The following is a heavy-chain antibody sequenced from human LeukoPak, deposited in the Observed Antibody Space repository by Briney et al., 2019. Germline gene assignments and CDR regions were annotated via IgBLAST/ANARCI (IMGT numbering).Heavy chain of an antibody. V-gene: IGHV3-48*01. D-gene: IGHD6-13*01. CDR3: ARVSTAASLAIDS. CDR1: GXSFSSYS. J-gene: IGHJ4*02. CDR2: ITWSSTTI. Sequence: QPGGSLRLSCAASGXSFSSYSMNWVRQAPGKGLEWVSYITWSSTTIYYADSVKGRFTISRDNAKNSLYLQMNSLRAEDTAVYYCARVSTAASLAIDSWGQGTLVTVST.